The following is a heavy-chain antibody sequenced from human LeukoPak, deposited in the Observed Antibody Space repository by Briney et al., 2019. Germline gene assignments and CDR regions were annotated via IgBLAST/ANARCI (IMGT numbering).Heavy chain of an antibody. CDR3: ARVSNFGFLEWSIDYGMDV. Sequence: GGSLRLSCAASGFTFSDYYMSWIRQAPGKGLEWVSYISSSGSTIYYADSVKGRFTISRDNAKNSLYLQMNSLRAEDTAVYYCARVSNFGFLEWSIDYGMDVWGQGTTVTVSS. CDR2: ISSSGSTI. CDR1: GFTFSDYY. V-gene: IGHV3-11*01. J-gene: IGHJ6*02. D-gene: IGHD3-3*01.